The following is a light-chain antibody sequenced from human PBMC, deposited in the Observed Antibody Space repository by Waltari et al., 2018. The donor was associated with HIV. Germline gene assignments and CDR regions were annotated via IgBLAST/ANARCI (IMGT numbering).Light chain of an antibody. CDR3: QHYNNWPLLT. CDR2: GAS. CDR1: QSVSSN. J-gene: IGKJ4*01. Sequence: EIVMTQSPATLSVSPGERATLSCRASQSVSSNLAWYQQKPGQAPRLLIYGASTRATGIPARFSGSGSGTEFTLTIGSLQSEDFAVYYCQHYNNWPLLTFGGGTKVEIK. V-gene: IGKV3-15*01.